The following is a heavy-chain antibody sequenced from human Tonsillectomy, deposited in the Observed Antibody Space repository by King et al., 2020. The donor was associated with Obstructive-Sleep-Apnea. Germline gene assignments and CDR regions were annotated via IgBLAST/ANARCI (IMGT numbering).Heavy chain of an antibody. D-gene: IGHD5-24*01. CDR3: ARKGKWLQSLPFDY. V-gene: IGHV4-30-4*01. CDR1: GGSISSGDYY. Sequence: QLQESGPGLVKPSQTLSLTCTVSGGSISSGDYYWNWIRQPPGKGLEWIGYIYYSGSTYYNPSLKSRVTISLVTSKNQFSLKVNSMTDADTAVYYCARKGKWLQSLPFDYWGQGTLVTVSA. CDR2: IYYSGST. J-gene: IGHJ4*02.